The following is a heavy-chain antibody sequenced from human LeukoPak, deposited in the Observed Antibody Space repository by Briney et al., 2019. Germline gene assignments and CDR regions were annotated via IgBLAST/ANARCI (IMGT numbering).Heavy chain of an antibody. D-gene: IGHD3-10*01. CDR2: ISGSGGST. CDR3: AAKLPSGIAFY. CDR1: GFTFSSYA. J-gene: IGHJ4*02. Sequence: GGSLRLSCAASGFTFSSYAMSWVRQAPGKGLEWVSAISGSGGSTYYADSVKGWFTISRDNSKNTLYLQMNSLRAEDTAVYYCAAKLPSGIAFYWGQGTLVTVSS. V-gene: IGHV3-23*01.